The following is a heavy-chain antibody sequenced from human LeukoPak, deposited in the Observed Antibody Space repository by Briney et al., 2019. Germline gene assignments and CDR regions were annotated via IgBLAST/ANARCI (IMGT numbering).Heavy chain of an antibody. CDR3: AQKGGTDY. V-gene: IGHV3-48*02. J-gene: IGHJ4*02. CDR2: ISSTGSPI. CDR1: GFTFSSYA. Sequence: GGSLRLSCAASGFTFSSYAMSWVRQAPGKGLEWVSYISSTGSPIYYADSVKGRFTISRDNAKNSLYLQMNSLRDDDTAVYYCAQKGGTDYWGQGTLVTVSS. D-gene: IGHD2-15*01.